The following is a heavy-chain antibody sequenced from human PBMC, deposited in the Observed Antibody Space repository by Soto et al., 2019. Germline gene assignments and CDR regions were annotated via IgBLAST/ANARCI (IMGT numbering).Heavy chain of an antibody. V-gene: IGHV3-23*01. Sequence: GGSLRLSCAASGFTFSSYAMSWVRQAPGKGLEWVSAISGSGGSTYYADSVKGGFTISRDNSKNTLYLQMNSLRAEDTAVYYCAKRAKMATIPGPTDYWGQGTLVTVSS. CDR1: GFTFSSYA. D-gene: IGHD5-12*01. J-gene: IGHJ4*02. CDR2: ISGSGGST. CDR3: AKRAKMATIPGPTDY.